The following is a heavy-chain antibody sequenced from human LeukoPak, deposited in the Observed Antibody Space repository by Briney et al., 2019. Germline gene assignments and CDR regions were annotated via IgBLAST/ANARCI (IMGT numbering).Heavy chain of an antibody. CDR3: ARDKVPLWFGVERAFDI. V-gene: IGHV3-7*01. J-gene: IGHJ3*02. CDR1: GFTFSSYW. CDR2: IKQDGSEK. Sequence: GGSLRLSCAASGFTFSSYWMSWVRQAPGKGLEWVANIKQDGSEKYYVDSVKGRFTISRDNAENSLYLQMNSLRAEDTAVYYCARDKVPLWFGVERAFDIWGQGTMVTVSS. D-gene: IGHD3-10*01.